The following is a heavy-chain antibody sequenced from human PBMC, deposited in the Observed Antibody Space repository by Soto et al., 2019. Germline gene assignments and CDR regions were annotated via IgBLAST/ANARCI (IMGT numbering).Heavy chain of an antibody. J-gene: IGHJ6*02. CDR1: GGSISSYY. CDR3: ARDAGDYGMDV. Sequence: SETLSLTYTVSGGSISSYYWSWIRQPPGKGLEWIGYIYYSGSTNYNPSLKSRVTISVDTSKNQFSLKLSSVTAADTAVYYCARDAGDYGMDVWGQGTTVTVSS. CDR2: IYYSGST. V-gene: IGHV4-59*01.